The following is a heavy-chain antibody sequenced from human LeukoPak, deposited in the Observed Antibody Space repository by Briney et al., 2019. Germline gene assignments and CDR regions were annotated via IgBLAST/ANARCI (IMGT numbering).Heavy chain of an antibody. J-gene: IGHJ4*02. D-gene: IGHD3-10*01. CDR2: ISWNSGSI. Sequence: GGSLRLSCAASGFTFDDYAMHWVRQAPGKGLEWVSGISWNSGSIGYADSVKGRFTISRDNAKNSLYLQMNSLRAEDTALYYCAKGREELLWFGEFSEWGQGTLVTVSS. CDR1: GFTFDDYA. V-gene: IGHV3-9*01. CDR3: AKGREELLWFGEFSE.